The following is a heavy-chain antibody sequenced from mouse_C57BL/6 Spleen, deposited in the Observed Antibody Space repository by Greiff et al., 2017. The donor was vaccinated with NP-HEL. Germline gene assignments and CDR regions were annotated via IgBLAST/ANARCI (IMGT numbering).Heavy chain of an antibody. Sequence: EVQLQQSGPELVKPGASVKISCKASGYSFTGYYMNWVKQSPEKSLEWIGEINPSTGGTTYNQKFKAKATLTVDKSSSTAYMQLKSLTSEDSAVYYCARGIYYDYDGLMDYWGQGTSVTVSS. J-gene: IGHJ4*01. CDR3: ARGIYYDYDGLMDY. D-gene: IGHD2-4*01. CDR1: GYSFTGYY. CDR2: INPSTGGT. V-gene: IGHV1-42*01.